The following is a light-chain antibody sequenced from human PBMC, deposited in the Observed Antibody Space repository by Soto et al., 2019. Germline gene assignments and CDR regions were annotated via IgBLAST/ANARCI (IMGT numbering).Light chain of an antibody. CDR3: QQYHSTPLT. V-gene: IGKV4-1*01. CDR1: QGLSYSSNNKNY. J-gene: IGKJ3*01. Sequence: DIVMTQSPDSLAVSLGERATINCKSSQGLSYSSNNKNYLAWYQQKPGQPPKLLIYWASTRESGVTDRFSGSGSGTDFTLTISSLQAEDVAVYYCQQYHSTPLTFGPGTKVDIK. CDR2: WAS.